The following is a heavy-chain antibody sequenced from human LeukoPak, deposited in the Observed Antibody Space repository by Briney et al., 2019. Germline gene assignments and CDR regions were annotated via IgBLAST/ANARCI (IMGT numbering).Heavy chain of an antibody. CDR2: VYSSGFT. D-gene: IGHD3-10*01. CDR3: ARVHIVTGTYFDS. Sequence: SETLSLTCTISGDSLSGYYWSWLRQPAGKELEWIGRVYSSGFTEYNLSLDGRFTMSIETSKSQFSLKLDSVTAADTAAYYCARVHIVTGTYFDSWGQGALVTVSS. V-gene: IGHV4-4*07. J-gene: IGHJ4*02. CDR1: GDSLSGYY.